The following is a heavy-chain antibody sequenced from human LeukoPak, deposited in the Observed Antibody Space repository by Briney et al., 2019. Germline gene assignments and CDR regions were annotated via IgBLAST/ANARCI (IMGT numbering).Heavy chain of an antibody. D-gene: IGHD6-19*01. CDR2: INSSGGTT. V-gene: IGHV1-46*01. J-gene: IGHJ4*02. Sequence: ASVKVSCKASGYTFTGYYLHWVRQAPGQGLEWMGIINSSGGTTSYAQKFQGRVTMTRDTSTSTVYMELSSLRSEDTAVYYCARGGWYYFDYWGQGTLVTVSS. CDR1: GYTFTGYY. CDR3: ARGGWYYFDY.